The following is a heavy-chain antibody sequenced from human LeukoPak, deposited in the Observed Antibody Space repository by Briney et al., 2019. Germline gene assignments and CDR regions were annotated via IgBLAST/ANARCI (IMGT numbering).Heavy chain of an antibody. D-gene: IGHD2-2*01. Sequence: PSETLSLTCVVSGDSISSGGYSWSWIRQPPGEGLEWIGSIYHSGSTYYNPSLKSRVTISVDTSKNQFSLKLNSVTAADTAVYYCARDAVVPASLLDYWGQGTLVTVSS. CDR1: GDSISSGGYS. J-gene: IGHJ4*02. CDR2: IYHSGST. V-gene: IGHV4-38-2*02. CDR3: ARDAVVPASLLDY.